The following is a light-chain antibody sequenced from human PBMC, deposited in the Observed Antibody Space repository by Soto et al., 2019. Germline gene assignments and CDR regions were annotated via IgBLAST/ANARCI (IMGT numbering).Light chain of an antibody. CDR1: QSVNTN. J-gene: IGKJ1*01. CDR2: GAS. CDR3: QQYNNWPSWT. Sequence: EIVVTQAPATLSVSPGERATLSCRASQSVNTNFAWYQQKPGQAPRLLIYGASTRATGIPARFSGSGSGTEFTLTISSLQFEDFAVYYCQQYNNWPSWTFGQGTKV. V-gene: IGKV3-15*01.